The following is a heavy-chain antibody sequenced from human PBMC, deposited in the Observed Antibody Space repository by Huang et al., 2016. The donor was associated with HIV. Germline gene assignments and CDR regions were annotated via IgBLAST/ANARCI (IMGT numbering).Heavy chain of an antibody. J-gene: IGHJ3*01. D-gene: IGHD6-19*01. CDR3: ARVGSGWSLLGDALDF. CDR1: GYTFTSNH. V-gene: IGHV1-46*01. Sequence: QVQLVQSGAEVKKPGASVRISCKASGYTFTSNHINGVRQAPGQGLEWMGKISPSGGSTDYAQKFQDRITMTRDRSTSTVYLELRSLTSDDTASYYCARVGSGWSLLGDALDFWGRGTMVTVSS. CDR2: ISPSGGST.